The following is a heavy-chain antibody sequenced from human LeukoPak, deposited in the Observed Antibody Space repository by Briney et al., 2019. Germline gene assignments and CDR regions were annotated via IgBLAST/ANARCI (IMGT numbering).Heavy chain of an antibody. V-gene: IGHV3-23*01. D-gene: IGHD2-8*01. CDR3: AKRITVSAGYYLDS. CDR1: GFSFSSFA. J-gene: IGHJ4*02. Sequence: GGSLTLSCVGSGFSFSSFAMSWVRQAPGKGLEWVSTVSGGGAYTYYADSVKGRFTVSRDDSKSMHFLQMNSLRPEDTALHFCAKRITVSAGYYLDSWGQGTLVTVSS. CDR2: VSGGGAYT.